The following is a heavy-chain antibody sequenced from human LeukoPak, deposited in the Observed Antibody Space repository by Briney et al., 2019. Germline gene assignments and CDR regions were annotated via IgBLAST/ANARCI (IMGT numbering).Heavy chain of an antibody. J-gene: IGHJ4*02. V-gene: IGHV4-34*01. D-gene: IGHD6-19*01. Sequence: ASETLSLTCAVYGGSFSGYYWSWIRQPPGEGLEWIGEINHSGSTNYNPSLKSRVTVSVDTSKNQFSLKLSSVTAADTAVYYCARGRYSSGWYLDYWGQGTLVTVSS. CDR2: INHSGST. CDR3: ARGRYSSGWYLDY. CDR1: GGSFSGYY.